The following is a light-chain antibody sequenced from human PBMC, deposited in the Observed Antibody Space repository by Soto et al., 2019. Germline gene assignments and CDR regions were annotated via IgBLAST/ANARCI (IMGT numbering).Light chain of an antibody. J-gene: IGKJ5*01. CDR1: QSVSNN. CDR3: QQRHMWPIT. V-gene: IGKV3-11*01. Sequence: EIVMTKSASTLSGSPGEPATLSCRASQSVSNNVAWYQQKPGQAPRLLIYDAYNRATGIPPRFSGSGSGTDFTLTISSLGPEDSAVYDCQQRHMWPITFGQGTRLEIK. CDR2: DAY.